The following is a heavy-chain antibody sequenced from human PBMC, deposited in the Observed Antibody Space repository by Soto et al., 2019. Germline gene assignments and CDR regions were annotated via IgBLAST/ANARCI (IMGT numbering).Heavy chain of an antibody. CDR3: ARDHGGDYPLDS. Sequence: SVEVSCKACGGTFSSYAISWVRQAPGQGLEWMGGIIPIFGTANYAQKFQGRVTITADESTSTAYMELSSLRSEDTAVYYCARDHGGDYPLDSWGQGTLVPVFS. CDR2: IIPIFGTA. V-gene: IGHV1-69*13. D-gene: IGHD4-17*01. J-gene: IGHJ4*02. CDR1: GGTFSSYA.